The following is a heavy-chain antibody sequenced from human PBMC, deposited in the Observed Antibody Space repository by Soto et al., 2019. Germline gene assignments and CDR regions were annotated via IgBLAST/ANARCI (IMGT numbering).Heavy chain of an antibody. CDR2: IYYSGST. Sequence: SETLSLTCTVSGGSISSGGYYWSWIRQHPGKGLEWIGYIYYSGSTYYNPSLKSRVTISVDTSKNQFSLKLSSVTAADTAVYYCARWIQLWLVSEPYYFDYWGQGTLVTVSS. CDR3: ARWIQLWLVSEPYYFDY. CDR1: GGSISSGGYY. V-gene: IGHV4-31*03. D-gene: IGHD5-18*01. J-gene: IGHJ4*02.